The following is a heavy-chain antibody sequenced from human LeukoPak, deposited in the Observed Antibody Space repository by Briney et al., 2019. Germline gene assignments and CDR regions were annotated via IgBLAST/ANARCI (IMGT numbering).Heavy chain of an antibody. CDR3: ARDPVEWEQLLDY. V-gene: IGHV3-7*01. CDR2: MNKDGSEK. Sequence: GGSLTLSCAVSGLTFSRSWMSWVRQAPGKRPEWVANMNKDGSEKYYADSVKGRFTISRDNARNSVYLQMNSLRVEDTAVYYCARDPVEWEQLLDYWGQGTLVTVSS. D-gene: IGHD1-26*01. J-gene: IGHJ4*02. CDR1: GLTFSRSW.